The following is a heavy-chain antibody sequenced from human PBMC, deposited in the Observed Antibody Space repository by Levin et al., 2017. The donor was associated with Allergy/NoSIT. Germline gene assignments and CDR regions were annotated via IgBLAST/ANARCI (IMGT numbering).Heavy chain of an antibody. V-gene: IGHV4-31*02. CDR1: GGSISGGGYH. D-gene: IGHD2-2*03. J-gene: IGHJ4*02. CDR3: AREDGSTFDF. Sequence: RASETLSLTCTVSGGSISGGGYHWTWIRQHPEKGLEWIGYIYYSGSTFYKPSLKSRLMISVDTSKNQFSLNVSSVTAADTAVYYCAREDGSTFDFWGQGALVTVAS. CDR2: IYYSGST.